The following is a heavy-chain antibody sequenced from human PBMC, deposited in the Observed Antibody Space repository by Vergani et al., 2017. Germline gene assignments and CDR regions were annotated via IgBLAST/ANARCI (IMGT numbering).Heavy chain of an antibody. J-gene: IGHJ5*02. D-gene: IGHD3-22*01. Sequence: QVQLQQWGAGLLKPSETLSLTCAVYGGSFSGYYWSWIRQPPGKGLEWIGEINHSGSTNYNPSLKSRVTMSGDTSKNQFSLKLSSVTAADTAVYYCARVGLASGSIRSWGQGTLVTVSS. V-gene: IGHV4-34*01. CDR2: INHSGST. CDR1: GGSFSGYY. CDR3: ARVGLASGSIRS.